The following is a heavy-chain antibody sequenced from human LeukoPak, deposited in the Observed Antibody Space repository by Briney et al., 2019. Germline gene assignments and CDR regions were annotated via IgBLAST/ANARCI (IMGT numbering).Heavy chain of an antibody. CDR1: GFTFSSYG. Sequence: GGSLRLSCAASGFTFSSYGMSWVRQAPGKGLEWVSAISGSGGSTYYADSVKGRFTISRDNSKNTLYLQTNSLRAEDTAVYYCAKSGPGVWFGESYYYYYYMDVWGKGTTVTISS. V-gene: IGHV3-23*01. D-gene: IGHD3-10*01. CDR2: ISGSGGST. CDR3: AKSGPGVWFGESYYYYYYMDV. J-gene: IGHJ6*03.